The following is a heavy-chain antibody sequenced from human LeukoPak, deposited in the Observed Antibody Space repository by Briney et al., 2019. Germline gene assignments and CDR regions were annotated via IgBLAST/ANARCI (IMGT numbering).Heavy chain of an antibody. V-gene: IGHV3-11*04. CDR2: ISSSGTTI. CDR1: GSTFSDYY. J-gene: IGHJ3*02. CDR3: ARDLERYYDRSGYYHGFDI. Sequence: GGSLRLSCTASGSTFSDYYMNWIRQAPGKGLEWISYISSSGTTIYYADSVKGRITISRDNAKNSLSLQMNSLRAEDTAVYYCARDLERYYDRSGYYHGFDIWGQGTMVTVSS. D-gene: IGHD3-22*01.